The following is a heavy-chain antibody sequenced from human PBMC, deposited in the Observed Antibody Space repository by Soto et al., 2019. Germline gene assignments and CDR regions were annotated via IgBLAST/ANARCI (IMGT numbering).Heavy chain of an antibody. CDR3: AREEYYDILTGYYVYYYGMDV. Sequence: PSETLSLTCAVYGGSFSGYYWSWIRQPPGKGLEWIGEINHSGSTNYNPSLKSRVTISVDTSKNQFPLKLSSVTAADTAVYYCAREEYYDILTGYYVYYYGMDVWGQGTTVTVSS. D-gene: IGHD3-9*01. J-gene: IGHJ6*02. CDR1: GGSFSGYY. V-gene: IGHV4-34*01. CDR2: INHSGST.